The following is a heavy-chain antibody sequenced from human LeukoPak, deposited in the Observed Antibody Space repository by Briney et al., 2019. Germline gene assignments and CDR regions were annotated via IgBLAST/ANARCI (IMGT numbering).Heavy chain of an antibody. CDR2: IWYDGSNK. V-gene: IGHV3-33*01. Sequence: GRSLRLSCAASGFTFTSYGMHWVRQAPGKGLEWVAVIWYDGSNKFYADSVKGRFTISGDDSKSTVFLQMDSLRAGDTAVYYCARDQGTAADLFDYWGQGTLVTVSS. J-gene: IGHJ4*02. CDR3: ARDQGTAADLFDY. D-gene: IGHD6-13*01. CDR1: GFTFTSYG.